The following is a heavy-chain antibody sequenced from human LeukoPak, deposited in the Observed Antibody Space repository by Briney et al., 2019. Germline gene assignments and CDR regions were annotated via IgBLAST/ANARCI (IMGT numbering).Heavy chain of an antibody. V-gene: IGHV1-69*13. CDR2: SFPIFGTA. CDR1: GGSFSSYA. J-gene: IGHJ6*02. CDR3: ARDDPGTSRYYYGMDV. D-gene: IGHD3-10*01. Sequence: GASVRVSCKATGGSFSSYAISRVRQAPGQWLEWMGGSFPIFGTANYAQKFQGRVTITADESTSTAYMELSSLRSEDTAVYYCARDDPGTSRYYYGMDVWGQGTTVTVSS.